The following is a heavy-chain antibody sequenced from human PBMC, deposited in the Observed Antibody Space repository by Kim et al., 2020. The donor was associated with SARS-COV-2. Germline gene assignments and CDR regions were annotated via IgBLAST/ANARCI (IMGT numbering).Heavy chain of an antibody. CDR3: ARGFGSGSYYLFDY. CDR2: IYHSGST. J-gene: IGHJ4*02. D-gene: IGHD3-10*01. CDR1: GGSFSGYY. Sequence: SETLSLTCAVYGGSFSGYYWSWIRQPPGKGLEWIGEIYHSGSTNYNPSLKSRVTISVDMSKNQFSLKLSSVTAADTAVYYCARGFGSGSYYLFDYWGQGTLVTVSS. V-gene: IGHV4-34*01.